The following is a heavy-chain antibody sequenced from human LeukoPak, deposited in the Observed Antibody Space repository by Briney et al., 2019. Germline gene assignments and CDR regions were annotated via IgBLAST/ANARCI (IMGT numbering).Heavy chain of an antibody. D-gene: IGHD2-15*01. Sequence: GGSLRLSCAASGFTFSSYAMSWVRQAPRKGLEWVSAISGSGGSTYYADSVKGRFTISRDNSKNTLYLQMNSLRAEDTAVYYCARDSGPEGFLDYWGQGTLVTVSS. CDR3: ARDSGPEGFLDY. V-gene: IGHV3-23*01. J-gene: IGHJ4*02. CDR2: ISGSGGST. CDR1: GFTFSSYA.